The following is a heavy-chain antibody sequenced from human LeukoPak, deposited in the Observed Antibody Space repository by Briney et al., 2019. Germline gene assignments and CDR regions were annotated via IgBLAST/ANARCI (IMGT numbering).Heavy chain of an antibody. J-gene: IGHJ4*02. Sequence: SETLSLTCTVSGGSISSSSFYWGWIRQPPGKGLEWVGSIYYSGSTYYNPSLKSRVTISVDTPKNQFSLNLSSVTAADTAVYYCARHKLGRVDYSGQGTLVTVSS. CDR3: ARHKLGRVDY. CDR1: GGSISSSSFY. V-gene: IGHV4-39*01. CDR2: IYYSGST. D-gene: IGHD7-27*01.